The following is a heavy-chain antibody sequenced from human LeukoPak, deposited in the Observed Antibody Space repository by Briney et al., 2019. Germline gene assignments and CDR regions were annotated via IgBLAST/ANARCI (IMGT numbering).Heavy chain of an antibody. V-gene: IGHV3-48*01. Sequence: PGGSLRLSCAASGFTFSSYGMNWVRQAPGKGLEGGSYISSGRPTINYADSVKGRFTISRDNARNSLYLQMNSLRAEDTAIYYCARGGASRPDFWGQGTMATVSA. D-gene: IGHD1-26*01. CDR2: ISSGRPTI. CDR1: GFTFSSYG. CDR3: ARGGASRPDF. J-gene: IGHJ3*01.